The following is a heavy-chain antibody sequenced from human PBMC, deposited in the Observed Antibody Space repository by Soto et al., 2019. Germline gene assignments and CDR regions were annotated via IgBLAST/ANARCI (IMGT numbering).Heavy chain of an antibody. V-gene: IGHV3-7*01. Sequence: EVQLVESGGDLVQPGGSLRLSCAASGFTFSTYWMTWVRQAPGRGLEWVANIGKDASVIHYADSVEGRITIARDNAKKSLYLQMSGLRAEDYAVYFCARYRSQAAGNLFYDDFDIWGQGTVVTVTS. J-gene: IGHJ3*02. CDR1: GFTFSTYW. D-gene: IGHD2-15*01. CDR3: ARYRSQAAGNLFYDDFDI. CDR2: IGKDASVI.